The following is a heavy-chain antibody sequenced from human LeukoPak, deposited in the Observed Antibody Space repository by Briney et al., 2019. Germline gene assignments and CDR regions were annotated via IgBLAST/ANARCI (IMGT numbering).Heavy chain of an antibody. CDR3: ASSSWYSYYFDY. CDR2: ISYDGSNK. Sequence: PGRSLRLSCAASGFTFSTYAMHWVRQAPGKGLEWVAVISYDGSNKYYADSVEGRFTISRDNSKNTLYLQMNSLRAEDTAVYYCASSSWYSYYFDYWGQGTLVTVSS. J-gene: IGHJ4*02. D-gene: IGHD6-13*01. CDR1: GFTFSTYA. V-gene: IGHV3-30*04.